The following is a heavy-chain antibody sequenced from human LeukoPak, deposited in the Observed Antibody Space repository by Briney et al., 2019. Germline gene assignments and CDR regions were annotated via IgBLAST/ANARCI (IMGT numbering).Heavy chain of an antibody. Sequence: GASVKVSXKASGYTFTSYYMHWVRQAPGQGLEWMGIINPSGGSTSYAQKFQGRVTMTRDTSTSTVYMELSSLRSEDTAVYYCARKSLGYCSSTSCYGTLFDYWGQGTLVTVSS. V-gene: IGHV1-46*01. D-gene: IGHD2-2*01. CDR3: ARKSLGYCSSTSCYGTLFDY. CDR2: INPSGGST. J-gene: IGHJ4*02. CDR1: GYTFTSYY.